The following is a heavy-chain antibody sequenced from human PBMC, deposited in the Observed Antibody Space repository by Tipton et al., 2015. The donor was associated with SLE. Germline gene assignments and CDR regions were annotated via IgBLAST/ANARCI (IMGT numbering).Heavy chain of an antibody. CDR2: IYYSGST. CDR1: GGSISSSSYY. Sequence: TLSLTCTVSGGSISSSSYYWGWIRQPPGKGLEWIGSIYYSGSTHYNPSLKSRVTISVDTSKNQFSLNLTSVTAADTAVYYCAGLQQLVGFDPWGQGTLVTVSS. J-gene: IGHJ5*02. D-gene: IGHD6-13*01. V-gene: IGHV4-39*07. CDR3: AGLQQLVGFDP.